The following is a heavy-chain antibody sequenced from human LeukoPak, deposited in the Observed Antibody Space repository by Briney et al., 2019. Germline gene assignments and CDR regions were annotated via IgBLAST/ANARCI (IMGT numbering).Heavy chain of an antibody. J-gene: IGHJ4*02. D-gene: IGHD6-19*01. Sequence: GGSLRLSCVASGFIVSSNYINWVRQAPGKGLEWISILYSGGTAFYADSVKGRFTISRDNSKNTLYLQMNSLRAEDTAVYYCARARPSDWYYFDYWGQGTLVTVSS. V-gene: IGHV3-53*01. CDR3: ARARPSDWYYFDY. CDR2: LYSGGTA. CDR1: GFIVSSNY.